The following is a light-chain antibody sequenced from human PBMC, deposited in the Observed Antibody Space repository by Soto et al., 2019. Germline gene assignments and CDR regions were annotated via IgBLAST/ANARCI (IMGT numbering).Light chain of an antibody. J-gene: IGKJ5*01. Sequence: DIQMTQSPSSLSASIGDRFTITFRASQGISTYLGWYQQKPGKVPKSLIYSASNLQSGVPSRFSATVSGTEFSLTITSLQPEDFATYYCQQLFDSPITFGQGTRLEIK. CDR1: QGISTY. V-gene: IGKV1-16*01. CDR3: QQLFDSPIT. CDR2: SAS.